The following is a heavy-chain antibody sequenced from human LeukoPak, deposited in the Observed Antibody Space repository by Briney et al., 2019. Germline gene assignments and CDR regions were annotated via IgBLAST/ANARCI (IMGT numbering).Heavy chain of an antibody. V-gene: IGHV3-21*01. D-gene: IGHD5-12*01. Sequence: GGSLRLSCAASGFTFNTQSMNWVRQAPGKRLEWLSAISSSGGHIYYAGSVQGRFTISRDDAKESVYLQLNSLRAEDTAVYYCARGLGWITPGAPYFDLWGHGTLVTVSS. J-gene: IGHJ4*01. CDR1: GFTFNTQS. CDR3: ARGLGWITPGAPYFDL. CDR2: ISSSGGHI.